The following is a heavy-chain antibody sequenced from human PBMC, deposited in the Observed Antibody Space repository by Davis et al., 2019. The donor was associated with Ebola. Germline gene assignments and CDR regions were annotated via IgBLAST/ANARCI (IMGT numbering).Heavy chain of an antibody. CDR2: MFPDDSDT. J-gene: IGHJ5*02. Sequence: GESLKISCKGFGYSFSSYWIGWVRQPPGKGLEWMGIMFPDDSDTRYSPSFQGRVTMSADKSITTAYLQWSRLKASDTGVYYCPRHDGSIRRGFDPWGQGTLVTVSS. CDR1: GYSFSSYW. V-gene: IGHV5-51*01. CDR3: PRHDGSIRRGFDP.